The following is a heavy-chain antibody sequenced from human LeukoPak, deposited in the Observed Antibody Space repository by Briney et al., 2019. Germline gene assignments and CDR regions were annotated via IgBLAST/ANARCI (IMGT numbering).Heavy chain of an antibody. Sequence: SVKVSCKASGGTFSSYAISRVRQAPGQGLEWMGRIIPILGIANYAQKFQGRVTITADKSTSTAYMELSSLRSEDTAVYYCARAWRIAAPNDAFDIWGQGTMVTVSS. CDR2: IIPILGIA. J-gene: IGHJ3*02. CDR1: GGTFSSYA. V-gene: IGHV1-69*04. D-gene: IGHD6-13*01. CDR3: ARAWRIAAPNDAFDI.